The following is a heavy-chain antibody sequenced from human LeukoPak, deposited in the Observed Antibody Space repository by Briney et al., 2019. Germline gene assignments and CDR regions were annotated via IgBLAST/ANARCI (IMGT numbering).Heavy chain of an antibody. J-gene: IGHJ5*02. Sequence: PSETLSLTCTVSGGSINSDLYSGYWIRQPPGKGLEYIGYTYHSGSTNYSPSRESRVSISVDTSKKQFSLKLRSVAAADTAVYYCARGRHAPINWFDPWGQGLLVTVSS. CDR1: GGSINSDLYS. D-gene: IGHD2-8*01. CDR2: TYHSGST. CDR3: ARGRHAPINWFDP. V-gene: IGHV4-61*01.